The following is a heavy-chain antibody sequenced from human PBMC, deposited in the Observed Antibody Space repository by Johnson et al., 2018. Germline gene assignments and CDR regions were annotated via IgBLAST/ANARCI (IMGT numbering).Heavy chain of an antibody. V-gene: IGHV4-34*01. CDR3: ARPRYSSSSGAMDV. D-gene: IGHD6-6*01. Sequence: QVQLQQWGAGLLKPSDTLSLTCAVYGGSFSGYYWSWIRQPPGKGLEWIGEINHSGSTNYNPSLKSRVTISVDTSKNQFSLKLSSVTAADTAVYYCARPRYSSSSGAMDVWGKGTTVTVSS. CDR2: INHSGST. CDR1: GGSFSGYY. J-gene: IGHJ6*03.